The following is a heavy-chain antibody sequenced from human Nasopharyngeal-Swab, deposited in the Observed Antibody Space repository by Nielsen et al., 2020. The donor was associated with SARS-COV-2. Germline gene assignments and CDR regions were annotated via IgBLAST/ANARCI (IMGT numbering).Heavy chain of an antibody. D-gene: IGHD6-6*01. CDR2: IYYSGST. CDR1: GSSISSSSYY. Sequence: SETLSLTCTVSGSSISSSSYYWGWIRQPPGKGLEWIGSIYYSGSTYYNPSIKSRVTISVDTSKNQFSLKLSSVTAADTAVYYCARVGPSSDYFDYWGQGTLVTVSS. V-gene: IGHV4-39*01. CDR3: ARVGPSSDYFDY. J-gene: IGHJ4*02.